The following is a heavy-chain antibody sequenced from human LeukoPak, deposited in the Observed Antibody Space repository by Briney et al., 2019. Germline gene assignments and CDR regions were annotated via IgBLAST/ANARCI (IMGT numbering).Heavy chain of an antibody. CDR3: ASPGEDSSDWYGDWFDP. J-gene: IGHJ5*02. Sequence: GASVKVSCKASGYTFTGFYMHWVRQAPGQGLEWMGWINPDSGGTNYAQKFQGRVTMTRDTSISTAYLELSRLSSDDTAVYFCASPGEDSSDWYGDWFDPWGQGTLVTVSS. CDR1: GYTFTGFY. CDR2: INPDSGGT. V-gene: IGHV1-2*02. D-gene: IGHD6-19*01.